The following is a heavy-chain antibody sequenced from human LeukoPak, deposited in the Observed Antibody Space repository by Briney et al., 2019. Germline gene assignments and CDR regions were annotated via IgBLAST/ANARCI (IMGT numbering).Heavy chain of an antibody. D-gene: IGHD6-13*01. J-gene: IGHJ6*02. Sequence: GGSLRLSCAASGFTVSSNYMSWVRQAPGKGLEWVSVIYSGGSTYYADSVKGRFTISRDNSKNTLYLQMNSLRAEDTAVYYCARGLDSSSWYYYYGMDVWGQGTTVTVSS. CDR2: IYSGGST. CDR3: ARGLDSSSWYYYYGMDV. V-gene: IGHV3-53*01. CDR1: GFTVSSNY.